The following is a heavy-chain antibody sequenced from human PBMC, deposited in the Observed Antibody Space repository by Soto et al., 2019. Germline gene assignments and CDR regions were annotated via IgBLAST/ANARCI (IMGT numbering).Heavy chain of an antibody. V-gene: IGHV3-33*01. CDR2: IWYDGSNK. CDR1: GFTFSSYG. CDR3: ARDHYDYIWGSYRNFDY. Sequence: GGSLRLSCAASGFTFSSYGMHWVRQAPGKGLEWVAVIWYDGSNKYYADSVKGRFTISRDNSKNTLYLQMNSLRAEDTAVYYCARDHYDYIWGSYRNFDYWGQGTLVTVSS. D-gene: IGHD3-16*02. J-gene: IGHJ4*02.